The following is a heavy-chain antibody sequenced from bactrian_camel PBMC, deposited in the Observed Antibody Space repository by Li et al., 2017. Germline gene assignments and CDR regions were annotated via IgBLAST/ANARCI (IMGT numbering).Heavy chain of an antibody. V-gene: IGHV3S1*01. CDR1: GSTYITSYC. CDR2: ISPVDGGT. CDR3: AAGCRFDDAERRLSQEGYYY. J-gene: IGHJ4*01. Sequence: HVQLVESGGGSVQSGGSLNLSCVASGSTYITSYCMAWFRQAPGKEREGVATISPVDGGTYYANSVKGRFTISQDYAKKTVYLLMNSLKPEDTAMYYCAAGCRFDDAERRLSQEGYYYWGQGTQVTVS. D-gene: IGHD4*01.